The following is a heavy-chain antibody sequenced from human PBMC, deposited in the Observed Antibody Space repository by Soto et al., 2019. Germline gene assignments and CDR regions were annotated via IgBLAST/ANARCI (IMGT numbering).Heavy chain of an antibody. Sequence: QVQLVESGGGVVQPGRSLRLSCAASGFTFSSYGMHWVRQAPGKGLEWVAVIWYDGSNKYYADSVKGRFTISRDNSKNTLYLQMNSLRAEDTAVYYCARDGDTYCGGDCLSWFDPWGQGTLVTVSS. J-gene: IGHJ5*02. CDR3: ARDGDTYCGGDCLSWFDP. V-gene: IGHV3-33*01. D-gene: IGHD2-21*02. CDR2: IWYDGSNK. CDR1: GFTFSSYG.